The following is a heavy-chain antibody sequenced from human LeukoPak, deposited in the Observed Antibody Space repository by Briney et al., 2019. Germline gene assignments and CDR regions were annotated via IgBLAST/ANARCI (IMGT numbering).Heavy chain of an antibody. CDR3: ARRDCTSFKCYSFDY. CDR1: VFRFTDFD. D-gene: IGHD2-21*01. Sequence: GGSLELSCAASVFRFTDFDVHWVRQAYGKGLEWAGRIRTRADGFDIEYAASVKGRFTLSRDDSRNMASLQMDSLRTEDTAVYYCARRDCTSFKCYSFDYWGQGILVAVSS. V-gene: IGHV3-73*01. J-gene: IGHJ4*02. CDR2: IRTRADGFDI.